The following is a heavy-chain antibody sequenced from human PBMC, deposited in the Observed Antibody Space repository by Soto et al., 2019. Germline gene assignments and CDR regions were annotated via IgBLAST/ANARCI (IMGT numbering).Heavy chain of an antibody. CDR2: INHSGST. Sequence: PSETLSLTCAVYGGSFSGYYWSWIRQPPGKGLEWIGEINHSGSTNYNPSLKSRVTISVDTSKNQFSLKLSSVTAADTAVYYCARGAVVVPAAMIAWFDPWGQGTLVTV. CDR3: ARGAVVVPAAMIAWFDP. V-gene: IGHV4-34*01. J-gene: IGHJ5*02. CDR1: GGSFSGYY. D-gene: IGHD2-2*01.